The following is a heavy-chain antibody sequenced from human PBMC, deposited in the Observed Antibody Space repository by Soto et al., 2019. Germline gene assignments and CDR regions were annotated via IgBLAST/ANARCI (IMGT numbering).Heavy chain of an antibody. CDR3: ARWTGNYGFDY. CDR1: GYSFTDYH. J-gene: IGHJ4*02. CDR2: INPKSGGT. Sequence: ASVKVSCKASGYSFTDYHIHWVRQAPGQGLEWLGRINPKSGGTSTAQKFQGRVTITRDTSASTAYMELSSLRSEDTAVYYCARWTGNYGFDYWGQGTLVTVSS. V-gene: IGHV1-2*06. D-gene: IGHD4-4*01.